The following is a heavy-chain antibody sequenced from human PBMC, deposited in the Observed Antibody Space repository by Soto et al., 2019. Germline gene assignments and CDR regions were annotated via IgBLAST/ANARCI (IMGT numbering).Heavy chain of an antibody. V-gene: IGHV4-4*07. D-gene: IGHD6-19*01. J-gene: IGHJ4*02. Sequence: SETLPLTCSVSGDSISTYYWSWIRQSAGKGLEWIGRTYISGDTNYSPSLKSRVTMSVDTSKNQLSLKLRSVTAADTAVYYCAREYTETVDGPTPFYFDYWGQGTPVTVSS. CDR1: GDSISTYY. CDR2: TYISGDT. CDR3: AREYTETVDGPTPFYFDY.